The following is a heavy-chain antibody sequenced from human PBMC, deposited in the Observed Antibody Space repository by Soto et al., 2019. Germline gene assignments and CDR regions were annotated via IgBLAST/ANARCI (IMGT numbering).Heavy chain of an antibody. CDR2: IIPILGIA. Sequence: ASVKVSCKASGGTFSSYTISWVRQAPGQGLEWMGRIIPILGIANYAQKFQGRVTITADKSTSTAYMELSSLRSEDTAVYYCAGGLWFGELHRGNWFDPWGQGTLVTVSS. V-gene: IGHV1-69*02. CDR3: AGGLWFGELHRGNWFDP. D-gene: IGHD3-10*01. CDR1: GGTFSSYT. J-gene: IGHJ5*02.